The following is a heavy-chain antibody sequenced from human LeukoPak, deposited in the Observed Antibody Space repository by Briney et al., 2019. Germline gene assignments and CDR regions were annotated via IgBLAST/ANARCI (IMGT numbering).Heavy chain of an antibody. D-gene: IGHD6-13*01. CDR2: INPNSGGT. Sequence: ASVKVSCKASGYTFTGYYMHWVRQAPGQGLEWMGRINPNSGGTNYAQKFQGRVTMTRDTSISTAYMELSRLRSDDTAVYYCAREGMPPWGYSSSWYRYFQHWGQGTLVTVSS. CDR1: GYTFTGYY. CDR3: AREGMPPWGYSSSWYRYFQH. J-gene: IGHJ1*01. V-gene: IGHV1-2*06.